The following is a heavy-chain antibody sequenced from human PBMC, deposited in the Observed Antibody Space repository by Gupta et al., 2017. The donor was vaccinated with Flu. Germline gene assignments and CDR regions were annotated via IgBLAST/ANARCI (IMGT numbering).Heavy chain of an antibody. J-gene: IGHJ4*02. CDR2: ISSSSSYI. D-gene: IGHD3-22*01. CDR1: GFTFSSYS. V-gene: IGHV3-21*01. CDR3: ARDYYDSSGYTSIVDY. Sequence: EVQLVESGGGLVKPGGSLRLSCAASGFTFSSYSMNWVRQAPGKGLEWDSSISSSSSYIYYADSVKGRFTISRDNAKNSLYLQMNSLRAEDTAVYYCARDYYDSSGYTSIVDYWGQGTLVTVSS.